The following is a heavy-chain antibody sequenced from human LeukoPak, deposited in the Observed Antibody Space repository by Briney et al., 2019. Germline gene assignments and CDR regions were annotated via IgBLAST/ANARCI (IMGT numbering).Heavy chain of an antibody. CDR1: GEPFSGYY. D-gene: IGHD3-3*01. CDR2: INRHGNT. Sequence: SETLSLTSAVSGEPFSGYYWGWIRQPPGKGLELIGEINRHGNTDYNPSLKSRASMSIDTSKNQFSLKLISVTAADTAVYYCARLVPERFFQLNPEGYYDYWGQGTLVTVSS. V-gene: IGHV4-34*01. CDR3: ARLVPERFFQLNPEGYYDY. J-gene: IGHJ4*02.